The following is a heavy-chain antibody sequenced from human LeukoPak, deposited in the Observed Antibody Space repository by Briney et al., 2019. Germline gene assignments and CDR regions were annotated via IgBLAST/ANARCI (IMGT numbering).Heavy chain of an antibody. V-gene: IGHV3-23*01. CDR2: ISGSGGST. J-gene: IGHJ5*02. D-gene: IGHD2-21*02. Sequence: GGSLRLSCAASGFTFSSYAMSWVRQAPGKGLEWVSAISGSGGSTYYADSVKGRFTISRDNSKNTLYLQMNSLRAEDTAVYYCASGVVVTAWNWSDPWGQGTLVTVSS. CDR3: ASGVVVTAWNWSDP. CDR1: GFTFSSYA.